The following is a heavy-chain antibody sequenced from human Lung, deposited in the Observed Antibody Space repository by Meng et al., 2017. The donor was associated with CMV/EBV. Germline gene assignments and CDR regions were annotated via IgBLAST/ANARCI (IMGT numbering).Heavy chain of an antibody. V-gene: IGHV3-11*01. CDR1: GFRFSDYY. CDR2: ISSSYAV. D-gene: IGHD6-13*01. CDR3: ALQPLYSRFDY. J-gene: IGHJ4*02. Sequence: GGSXRLSCAASGFRFSDYYMTWIRQAPGKGLEWVSYISSSYAVDYADSLKGRFTISRDNSKSTLYLQMNSMRADDTAIYYWALQPLYSRFDYWGQGALVTFSS.